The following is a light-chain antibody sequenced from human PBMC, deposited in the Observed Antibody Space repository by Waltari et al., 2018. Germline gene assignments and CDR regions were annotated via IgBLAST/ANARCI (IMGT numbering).Light chain of an antibody. CDR1: QSISSSY. CDR2: HAS. CDR3: QQYGSSSIT. V-gene: IGKV3-20*01. Sequence: DIVLTQSPATLSLSPGESVTLPCRASQSISSSYVAWYQQKSGQAPRLIMYHASTRATGIPDRFSGRGSVRDFTLTISGLEPEDCAVYYCQQYGSSSITFGQGTRLDIK. J-gene: IGKJ5*01.